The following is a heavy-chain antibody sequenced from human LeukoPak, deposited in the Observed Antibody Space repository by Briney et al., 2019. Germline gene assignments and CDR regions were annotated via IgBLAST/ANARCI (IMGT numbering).Heavy chain of an antibody. V-gene: IGHV1-2*02. CDR3: ARPLDAYYDSSGYRY. J-gene: IGHJ4*02. CDR1: GYTFTGYY. CDR2: INPNSGGT. D-gene: IGHD3-22*01. Sequence: ASVKASCKASGYTFTGYYMHWVRQAPGQGLEWMGWINPNSGGTNYAQKFQGRVTMTRDTSTSTAYMELSRLRSDDTAVYYCARPLDAYYDSSGYRYWGQGTLVTVSS.